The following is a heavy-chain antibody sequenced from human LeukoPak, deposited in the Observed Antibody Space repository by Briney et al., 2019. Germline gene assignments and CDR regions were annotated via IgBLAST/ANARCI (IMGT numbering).Heavy chain of an antibody. J-gene: IGHJ5*01. CDR2: ISSGATI. CDR1: GFTFSNYA. V-gene: IGHV3-69-1*01. Sequence: GGSLRLSCAASGFTFSNYAMNWARQAPGKGLEWVSYISSGATIYYADSVKGRFTISRDNAKDSLYLQMNSLRAEDTAVYYCARTQTMTAVTTYDSWGQGTLVTVSS. CDR3: ARTQTMTAVTTYDS. D-gene: IGHD4-17*01.